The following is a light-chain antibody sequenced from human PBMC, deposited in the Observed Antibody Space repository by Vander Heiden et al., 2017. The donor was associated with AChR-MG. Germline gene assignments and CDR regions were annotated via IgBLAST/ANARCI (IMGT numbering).Light chain of an antibody. Sequence: DIQMTQSPSTLSASVGDRVTITCRASQSTSSWLAWYQQKPGKAPKLLIYDASSLESGVPSRFSGSGSGTEFTLTISSLQPDDFATYYCQQYKSYSPWTFGQGTKVEIK. CDR2: DAS. CDR1: QSTSSW. J-gene: IGKJ1*01. V-gene: IGKV1-5*01. CDR3: QQYKSYSPWT.